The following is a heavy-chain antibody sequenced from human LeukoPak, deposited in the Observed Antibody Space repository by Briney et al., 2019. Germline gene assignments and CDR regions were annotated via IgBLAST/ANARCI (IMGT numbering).Heavy chain of an antibody. V-gene: IGHV1-46*01. CDR3: ARVRGTSSWSFNWFDP. CDR1: GYTFTSCY. J-gene: IGHJ5*02. D-gene: IGHD6-13*01. Sequence: ASVKVSCKASGYTFTSCYMHWVRQAPGQGLEWMGIINPSGGSTTYAPQFQGRVTMTRDTSTSTVYMELRSLRSEDTAVYYCARVRGTSSWSFNWFDPWGQGTLVTVSS. CDR2: INPSGGST.